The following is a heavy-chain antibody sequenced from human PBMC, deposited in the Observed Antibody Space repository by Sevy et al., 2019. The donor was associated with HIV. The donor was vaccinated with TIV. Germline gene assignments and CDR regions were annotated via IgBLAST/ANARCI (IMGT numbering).Heavy chain of an antibody. J-gene: IGHJ4*02. CDR1: GFTVSSNY. D-gene: IGHD6-19*01. CDR3: ARGGLTVALDY. V-gene: IGHV3-53*01. Sequence: GGSLRLSCAASGFTVSSNYMSWDRQAPGKGLEWVSVIYSGGSTYYADSVKGRFTISRDNSKNTLYLQMNSLRAEDTAVYYCARGGLTVALDYWGQGTLVTVSS. CDR2: IYSGGST.